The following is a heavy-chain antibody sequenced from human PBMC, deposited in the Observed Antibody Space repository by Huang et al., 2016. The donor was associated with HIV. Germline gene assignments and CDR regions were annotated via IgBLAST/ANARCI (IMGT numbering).Heavy chain of an antibody. CDR3: ARGYRDLLGDAFHI. Sequence: VQLQESGPGLVKPSQTLSLTCTVSGGSMSSGGCYWPWLRQAPGEGLEWIGCIDDTRNSYSNPSRKRRVSIALYTSKKQFSLRLSSVTAADTAVYYGARGYRDLLGDAFHIWGRGTMVTVSS. CDR1: GGSMSSGGCY. J-gene: IGHJ3*02. V-gene: IGHV4-30-4*08. D-gene: IGHD1-26*01. CDR2: IDDTRNS.